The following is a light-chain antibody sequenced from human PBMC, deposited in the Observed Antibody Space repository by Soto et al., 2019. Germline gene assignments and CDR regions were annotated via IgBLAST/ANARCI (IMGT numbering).Light chain of an antibody. CDR3: AAWDDTSSFV. J-gene: IGLJ1*01. V-gene: IGLV1-44*01. Sequence: QSVLTQPPSASGTPGQRVIISCSGGSSNIGRNTVNWYQHLPGTAPRLLIYTNDQRPSGVPDRFSGSKSGTSASLAISGLQSEDEADYYCAAWDDTSSFVFGTRTKLTVL. CDR2: TND. CDR1: SSNIGRNT.